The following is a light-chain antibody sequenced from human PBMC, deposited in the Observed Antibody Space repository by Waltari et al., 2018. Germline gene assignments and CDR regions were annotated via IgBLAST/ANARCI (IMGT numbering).Light chain of an antibody. CDR1: SSDIGDFIY. J-gene: IGLJ2*01. CDR2: GVT. CDR3: SSYTDTNTLHVV. V-gene: IGLV2-14*03. Sequence: SALTQPASVSGSPGQSITISCTGTSSDIGDFIYISWYQQHPGEGPKLIIYGVTKRPSGVSNRFSGSKSGNTASLTISGLQADDEAEYFCSSYTDTNTLHVVFGGGTKLSVL.